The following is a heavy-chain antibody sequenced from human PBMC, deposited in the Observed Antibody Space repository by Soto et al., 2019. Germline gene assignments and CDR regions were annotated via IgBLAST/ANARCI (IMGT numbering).Heavy chain of an antibody. J-gene: IGHJ5*02. CDR2: IIPILGIA. CDR3: ARDTNWNGDPYNWSDP. D-gene: IGHD1-20*01. Sequence: QVQLVQSGAEVKKPGSSVKVSCKASGGTFSSYTISWVRQAPGQGLEWMGRIIPILGIANYAQKFQGRVTITADKSTSTAYMELSSLRSEDTAVYYCARDTNWNGDPYNWSDPWGQGTLVTVSS. V-gene: IGHV1-69*08. CDR1: GGTFSSYT.